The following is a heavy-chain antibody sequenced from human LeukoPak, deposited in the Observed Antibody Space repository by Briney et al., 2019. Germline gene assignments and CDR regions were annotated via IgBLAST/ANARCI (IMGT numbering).Heavy chain of an antibody. CDR2: IYHSGST. CDR1: GDSISSSNYY. CDR3: ARGSIFGRAARLPVDY. D-gene: IGHD6-6*01. J-gene: IGHJ4*02. V-gene: IGHV4-39*07. Sequence: SETLSLTCTVSGDSISSSNYYWGWIRQPPWKGLEWIGSIYHSGSTYYNPSLKSRVTISVDTSKNQFSLKLSSVTAADTAVYYCARGSIFGRAARLPVDYWGQGTLVTVSS.